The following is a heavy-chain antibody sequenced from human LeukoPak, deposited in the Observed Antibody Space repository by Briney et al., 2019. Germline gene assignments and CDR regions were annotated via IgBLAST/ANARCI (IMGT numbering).Heavy chain of an antibody. CDR2: ISGSGHRT. V-gene: IGHV3-23*01. CDR3: ARDPYSGTYGDYYYYYMDL. CDR1: GFTFSSYG. D-gene: IGHD1-26*01. Sequence: GGTLRLSCAASGFTFSSYGVSWVRQAPGKGLEWVSGISGSGHRTYYADSVKGRFTISRDNAKNSLYLQMNSLRAEDTAVYYCARDPYSGTYGDYYYYYMDLWGQGTTVTISS. J-gene: IGHJ6*03.